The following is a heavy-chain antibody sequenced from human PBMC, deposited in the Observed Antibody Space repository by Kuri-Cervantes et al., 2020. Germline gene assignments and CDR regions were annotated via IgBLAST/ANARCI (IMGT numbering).Heavy chain of an antibody. CDR1: GYTFTGYY. Sequence: ASVKVSCKASGYTFTGYYTHWVRQAPGQGLEWMGWINPNSGGTNYAQKFQGRVTMTRDTSISTAYMELSRLRSDDTAVYYCARDLKRQGYDILTGYYKNAGYWGQGTLVTVSS. V-gene: IGHV1-2*02. CDR2: INPNSGGT. D-gene: IGHD3-9*01. CDR3: ARDLKRQGYDILTGYYKNAGY. J-gene: IGHJ4*02.